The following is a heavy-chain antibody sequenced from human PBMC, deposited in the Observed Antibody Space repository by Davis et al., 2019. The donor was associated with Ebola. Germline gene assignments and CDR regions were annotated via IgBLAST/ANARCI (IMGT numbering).Heavy chain of an antibody. CDR1: GFTFSSNS. V-gene: IGHV3-21*01. CDR3: AKGSGCDL. D-gene: IGHD6-19*01. Sequence: PGGSLRLSCAASGFTFSSNSMNWVRQAPGKGLEWVSFISSSSNYIYYADSVKGRFTVSRDNAKNSLYLQMNSLRAEDTAVYYCAKGSGCDLWGRGTLVTVSS. J-gene: IGHJ2*01. CDR2: ISSSSNYI.